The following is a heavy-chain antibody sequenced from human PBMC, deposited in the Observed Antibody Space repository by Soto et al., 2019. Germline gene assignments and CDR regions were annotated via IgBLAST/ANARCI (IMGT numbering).Heavy chain of an antibody. J-gene: IGHJ6*02. CDR2: ISSSSSTI. D-gene: IGHD3-10*01. V-gene: IGHV3-48*01. Sequence: PGGSLRLSCAASGFTFSSYSMNWVRQAPGKGLEWVSYISSSSSTIYYADSVKGRFTISRDNAKNSLYLQMNSLRAEDTAVYYCARDREGREYGYYYYGMDVWGQGTTVTVSS. CDR3: ARDREGREYGYYYYGMDV. CDR1: GFTFSSYS.